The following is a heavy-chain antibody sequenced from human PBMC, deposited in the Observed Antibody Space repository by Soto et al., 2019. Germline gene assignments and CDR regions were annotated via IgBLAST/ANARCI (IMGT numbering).Heavy chain of an antibody. V-gene: IGHV3-23*01. Sequence: EVQLLESGGDLVRPGGSLRLSCVVSGFTFRDYDMTWVRHPPGRGLEWVSSVSGSGASTYYTESVKGRFTISRDNSKDTLYLQMNSLRVEDTATYYCTKGFGDYHYWGQGTLATVSA. CDR2: VSGSGAST. D-gene: IGHD4-17*01. J-gene: IGHJ4*02. CDR3: TKGFGDYHY. CDR1: GFTFRDYD.